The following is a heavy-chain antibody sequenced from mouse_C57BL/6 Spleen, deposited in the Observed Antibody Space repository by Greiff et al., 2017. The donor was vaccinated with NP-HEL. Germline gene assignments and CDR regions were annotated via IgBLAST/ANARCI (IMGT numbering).Heavy chain of an antibody. D-gene: IGHD1-1*01. Sequence: EVMLVESEGGLVQPGSSMKLSCTASGFTFSDYYMAWVRQVPEKGLEWVANINYDGSSTYYLDSLKSRFIISRDNAKNILYLQMSSLKSEDTATYYCARESAYYYGRSHWYFDVWGTGTTVTVSS. V-gene: IGHV5-16*01. CDR3: ARESAYYYGRSHWYFDV. J-gene: IGHJ1*03. CDR1: GFTFSDYY. CDR2: INYDGSST.